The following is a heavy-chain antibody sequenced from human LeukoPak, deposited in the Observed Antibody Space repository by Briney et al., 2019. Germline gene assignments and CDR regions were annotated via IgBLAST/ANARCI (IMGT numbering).Heavy chain of an antibody. CDR2: INPSGSST. CDR3: ARGELWFGETEDAFDF. CDR1: GYTFTSHY. V-gene: IGHV1-46*01. Sequence: ASVKVSCKASGYTFTSHYMHWVRQAPGQGLEWMGLINPSGSSTLYAQKFQGRVTMTTDTSTSTAYMELRSLRSDDTAVYYCARGELWFGETEDAFDFWGQGTMVTVSS. J-gene: IGHJ3*01. D-gene: IGHD3-10*01.